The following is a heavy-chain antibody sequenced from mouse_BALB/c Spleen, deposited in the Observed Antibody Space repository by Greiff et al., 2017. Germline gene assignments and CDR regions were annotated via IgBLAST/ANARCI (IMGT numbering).Heavy chain of an antibody. CDR3: AGGGSRAWFAY. V-gene: IGHV14-3*02. J-gene: IGHJ3*01. Sequence: VQLQQSGAELVKPGASVKLSCTASGFNIKDTYMHWVKQRPEQGLEWIGRIDPANGNTKYDPKFQGKATITADTSSNTAYLQLSSLTSEDTAVYYCAGGGSRAWFAYWGQGTQVTVSA. CDR1: GFNIKDTY. D-gene: IGHD1-1*02. CDR2: IDPANGNT.